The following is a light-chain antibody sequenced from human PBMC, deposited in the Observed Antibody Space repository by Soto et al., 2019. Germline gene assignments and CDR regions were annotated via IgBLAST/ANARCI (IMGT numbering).Light chain of an antibody. J-gene: IGKJ1*01. V-gene: IGKV3-11*01. CDR3: QHYNSYSEA. CDR1: QSVSSS. CDR2: GAS. Sequence: EIVLTQSPATLSLSPGEIATLSCRASQSVSSSLAWYQQKPGQAPRILIYGASSRATGIPDRFSGSGSGTECTLIISSLQPDDVATYYCQHYNSYSEAFGQGTKVDI.